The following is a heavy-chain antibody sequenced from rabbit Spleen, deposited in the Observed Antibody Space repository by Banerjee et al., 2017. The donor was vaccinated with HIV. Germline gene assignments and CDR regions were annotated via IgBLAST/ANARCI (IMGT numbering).Heavy chain of an antibody. CDR3: ARRGIGAPNYEPRLDL. D-gene: IGHD1-1*01. J-gene: IGHJ3*01. Sequence: QEQLVESGGGLVQPEGSLTLTCTASGFSFSFTYAMCWVRQAPGKGLEWIECIRTSDDTTYYANWAKGRFTTTKTSSTTVTLKMTSLTAADTATYFCARRGIGAPNYEPRLDLWGPGTLVTVS. V-gene: IGHV1S45*01. CDR1: GFSFSFTYA. CDR2: IRTSDDTT.